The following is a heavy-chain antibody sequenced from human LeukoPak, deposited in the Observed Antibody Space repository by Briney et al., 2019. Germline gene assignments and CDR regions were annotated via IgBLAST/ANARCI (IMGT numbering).Heavy chain of an antibody. J-gene: IGHJ4*02. CDR3: ARDAYYYDSSGYYILESFDY. CDR1: GGSISSGDYY. V-gene: IGHV4-30-4*08. D-gene: IGHD3-22*01. Sequence: SETLSLTCTVSGGSISSGDYYWSWIRQPPGKGLEWVGYIYYSGSTYYNQSLKSRVTISVDTSKNKFSLMLSSVTAADTAVYCCARDAYYYDSSGYYILESFDYWGQGTLVSVFS. CDR2: IYYSGST.